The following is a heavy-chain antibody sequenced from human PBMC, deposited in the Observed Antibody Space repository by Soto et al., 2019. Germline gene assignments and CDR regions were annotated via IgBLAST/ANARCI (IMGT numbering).Heavy chain of an antibody. J-gene: IGHJ5*02. Sequence: GESLKISCKGSEYSFTSYWIGWVRQMPGKGLEWMGIIYPGDSDTRYSPSFQGQVTISADKSISTAYLQWSSLKASDTAMYYCAREGCSSTSCQNWFDPWGQGTLVTVSS. CDR2: IYPGDSDT. CDR1: EYSFTSYW. CDR3: AREGCSSTSCQNWFDP. D-gene: IGHD2-2*01. V-gene: IGHV5-51*01.